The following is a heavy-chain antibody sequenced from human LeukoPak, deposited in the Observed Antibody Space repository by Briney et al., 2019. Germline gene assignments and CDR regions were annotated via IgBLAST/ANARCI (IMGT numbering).Heavy chain of an antibody. CDR3: AREKLSTSWYGGSRDYRHYFYGMDV. J-gene: IGHJ6*02. CDR2: IYYSGTT. V-gene: IGHV4-59*01. Sequence: SETLSLTCSLSGDSFATYYWSWLRQPPGKGLEWIGYIYYSGTTNYNPSLETRVTISIDRPKNQFSLKLASVTAADTAVYYCAREKLSTSWYGGSRDYRHYFYGMDVWGQGTTVTVSS. D-gene: IGHD2-2*01. CDR1: GDSFATYY.